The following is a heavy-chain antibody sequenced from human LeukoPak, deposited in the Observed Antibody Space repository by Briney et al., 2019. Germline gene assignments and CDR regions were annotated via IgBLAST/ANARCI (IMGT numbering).Heavy chain of an antibody. CDR1: GGSFSGYY. J-gene: IGHJ4*02. CDR3: ARGHRDYDILTGYYYNY. D-gene: IGHD3-9*01. Sequence: SETLSLTCAVYGGSFSGYYWSWIRQPPGKGLEWIGEINLSGSTNYNPSLKSRVTISGDTSKNQFSLKLSSVTAADTAVYYCARGHRDYDILTGYYYNYWGQGTLVTVSS. V-gene: IGHV4-34*01. CDR2: INLSGST.